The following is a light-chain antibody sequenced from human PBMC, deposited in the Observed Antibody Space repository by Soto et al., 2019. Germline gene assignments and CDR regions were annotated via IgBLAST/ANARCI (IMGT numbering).Light chain of an antibody. Sequence: DIVLTQSPGTLSLSPGERATLSCRASQRVSSKYLAWYQQKPGQPPRVLIYGTSIRATGIPERFSGGGSGTDFPLTITRLESEDFAVYYCQQYGSSLFTFGPGTKVDFK. CDR2: GTS. J-gene: IGKJ3*01. CDR3: QQYGSSLFT. CDR1: QRVSSKY. V-gene: IGKV3-20*01.